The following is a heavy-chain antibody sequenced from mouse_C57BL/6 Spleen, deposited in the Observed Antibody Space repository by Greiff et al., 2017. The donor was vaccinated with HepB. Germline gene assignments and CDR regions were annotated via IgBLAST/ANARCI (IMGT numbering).Heavy chain of an antibody. CDR3: ARSYYDYWFAY. D-gene: IGHD2-4*01. J-gene: IGHJ3*01. CDR2: IDPSDSYT. CDR1: GYTFTSYW. V-gene: IGHV1-69*01. Sequence: QVQLQQPGAELVMPGASVKLSCKASGYTFTSYWMHWVKQRPGQGLEWIGEIDPSDSYTNYNQKFKGKSTLTVDKSSSTAYMQLSSLTSEDSAVYYCARSYYDYWFAYWGQGTLVTVSA.